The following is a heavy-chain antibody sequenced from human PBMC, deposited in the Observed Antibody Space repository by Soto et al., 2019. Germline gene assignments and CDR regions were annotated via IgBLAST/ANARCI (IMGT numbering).Heavy chain of an antibody. D-gene: IGHD4-17*01. V-gene: IGHV1-18*01. J-gene: IGHJ4*02. CDR3: ARQLHQYGVYASDY. CDR2: NSDHNGST. Sequence: QVQLVQSGAEVKKPGASVKVSCKASGYTFTSYGISWVRQAPGQGLEWMGWNSDHNGSTNYARKLQGKATMTTDTPTSRADKELRSQRSDNTALYYCARQLHQYGVYASDYWGQGTLVTVSS. CDR1: GYTFTSYG.